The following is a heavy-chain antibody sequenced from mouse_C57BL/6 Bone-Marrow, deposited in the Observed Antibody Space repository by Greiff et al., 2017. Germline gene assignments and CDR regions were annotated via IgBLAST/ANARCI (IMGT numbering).Heavy chain of an antibody. CDR3: ARGGWLLRWYFDV. Sequence: VQLQQSGPELVKPGASVKISCKASGYSFTDYNMNWVKQSNGKSLEWIGVINPNYGTTSYNQKFKGKATLTVDQSSSTAYMQLNGLTSEDSAVYYWARGGWLLRWYFDVWGTGTTVTVSS. CDR1: GYSFTDYN. CDR2: INPNYGTT. D-gene: IGHD2-3*01. J-gene: IGHJ1*03. V-gene: IGHV1-39*01.